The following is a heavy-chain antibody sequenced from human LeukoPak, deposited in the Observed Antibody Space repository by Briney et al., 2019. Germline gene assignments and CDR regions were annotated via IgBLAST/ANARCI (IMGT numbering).Heavy chain of an antibody. Sequence: GGSLRLSCAASGFTFDIYAMTWGRQAPGKGLEWVSAICGSEGSTYYADSVKGRFPISRANSKTMLYLQMNSLRAEDTALYYCVKNAGGSCYSSSAYWGQGTLVTVSS. V-gene: IGHV3-23*01. CDR2: ICGSEGST. CDR3: VKNAGGSCYSSSAY. CDR1: GFTFDIYA. D-gene: IGHD2-15*01. J-gene: IGHJ4*02.